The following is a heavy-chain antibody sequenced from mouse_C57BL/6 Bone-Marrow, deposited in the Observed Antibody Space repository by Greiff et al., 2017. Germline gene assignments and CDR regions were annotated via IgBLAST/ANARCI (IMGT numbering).Heavy chain of an antibody. CDR2: IWCGGST. Sequence: VQLVESGPGLVQPSQSLSITCTVSGFSLTSYGVHWVRQSPGKGLEWLGVIWCGGSTDYNAAFISRLSISKDNTESQVFFERNSLQAENTAIYYCSRDCMGYWGQGTSVTVAS. V-gene: IGHV2-2*01. CDR3: SRDCMGY. CDR1: GFSLTSYG. J-gene: IGHJ4*01.